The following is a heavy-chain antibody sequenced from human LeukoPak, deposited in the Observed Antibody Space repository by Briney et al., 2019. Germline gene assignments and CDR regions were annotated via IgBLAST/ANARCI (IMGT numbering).Heavy chain of an antibody. J-gene: IGHJ6*02. V-gene: IGHV1-2*04. D-gene: IGHD2-15*01. CDR2: INPNSGGT. Sequence: ASVQVSCQASGYTFTGYYMHWVRPAPGQGLEWMGWINPNSGGTNYAQKFQGWVTTTRDTSISTAYMELSRLRSDDTAVYYCAKDDGYYGMDVWGQGTTVTVSS. CDR1: GYTFTGYY. CDR3: AKDDGYYGMDV.